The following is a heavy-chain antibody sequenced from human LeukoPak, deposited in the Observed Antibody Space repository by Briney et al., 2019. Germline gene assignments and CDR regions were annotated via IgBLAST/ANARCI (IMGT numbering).Heavy chain of an antibody. D-gene: IGHD1-26*01. Sequence: TPSETLSLTCTVSGGSISSGGYYWSWIRQPPGKGLEWIGYIYHSGSTYYNPSLKSRVTISVDRSKNQFSLKLSSVTAADTAVYYCAREWERSFEYWGQGTLVTVSS. CDR2: IYHSGST. J-gene: IGHJ4*02. CDR3: AREWERSFEY. V-gene: IGHV4-30-2*01. CDR1: GGSISSGGYY.